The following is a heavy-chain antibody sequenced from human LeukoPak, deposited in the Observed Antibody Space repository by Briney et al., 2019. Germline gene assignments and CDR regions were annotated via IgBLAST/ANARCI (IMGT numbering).Heavy chain of an antibody. J-gene: IGHJ4*02. CDR3: ARSIRGYSSGWYYFDY. CDR2: IYYSGST. V-gene: IGHV4-39*07. Sequence: SETLSLTCTVSGGSIRSSTDYWGWIRQPPGKELEWIGSIYYSGSTCYNPSLKSRVTISVDTSKNQFSVKLSSVTAADTAVYYCARSIRGYSSGWYYFDYWGQGTLITVSS. D-gene: IGHD6-19*01. CDR1: GGSIRSSTDY.